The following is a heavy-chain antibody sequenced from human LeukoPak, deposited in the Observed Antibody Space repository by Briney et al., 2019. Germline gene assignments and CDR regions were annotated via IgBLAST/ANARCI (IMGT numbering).Heavy chain of an antibody. D-gene: IGHD2-15*01. CDR3: ATGGIDCSGGSCYSNYYYGMDV. CDR1: GFTFSTYA. CDR2: ISYDGINK. V-gene: IGHV3-30-3*01. Sequence: RSLRLSCAASGFTFSTYAMHWVRQAPGKGLEWVAVISYDGINKYYADSVKGRFTISRDNSKNTLYLQMNSLRVEDTAVYYCATGGIDCSGGSCYSNYYYGMDVWGQGTTVTVSS. J-gene: IGHJ6*02.